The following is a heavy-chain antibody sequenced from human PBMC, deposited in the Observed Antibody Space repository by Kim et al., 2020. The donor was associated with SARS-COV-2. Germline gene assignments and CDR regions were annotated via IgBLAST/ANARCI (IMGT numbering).Heavy chain of an antibody. J-gene: IGHJ5*02. V-gene: IGHV3-11*05. D-gene: IGHD6-13*01. CDR3: AREIGGEGIAAVRNWFDP. Sequence: KGRFTISRDNAKNSLYLQVNSLRAEDTAVYYCAREIGGEGIAAVRNWFDPWGQGTLVTVSS.